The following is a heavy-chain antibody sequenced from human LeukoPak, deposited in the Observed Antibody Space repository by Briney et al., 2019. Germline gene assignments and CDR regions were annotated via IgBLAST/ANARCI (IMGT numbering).Heavy chain of an antibody. D-gene: IGHD6-13*01. CDR2: ISGSGGST. Sequence: GGSLRLSCAASGFTFSDYAMNWVRQAPGKGLEWVSAISGSGGSTYYADSVKGRFTISRDNSKNTLYLQMNSLRAEDTAVYYCAKSSIAAVVDYWGQGTLVTVSS. CDR1: GFTFSDYA. J-gene: IGHJ4*02. V-gene: IGHV3-23*01. CDR3: AKSSIAAVVDY.